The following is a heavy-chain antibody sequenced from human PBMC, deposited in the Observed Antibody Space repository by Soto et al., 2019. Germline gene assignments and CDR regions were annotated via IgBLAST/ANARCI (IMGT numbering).Heavy chain of an antibody. V-gene: IGHV3-23*01. CDR2: ICASGDRT. CDR3: AKDRGIIVKAGDAFDA. Sequence: ESLSLSFAFSGFSLSNSSLNGVRQASGKGLEWVSYICASGDRTYYADAVKGRYTISRDRSKNTVSLRMASLRAEDTAVYYCAKDRGIIVKAGDAFDAWGQGTKVTVSS. D-gene: IGHD3-16*02. CDR1: GFSLSNSS. J-gene: IGHJ3*01.